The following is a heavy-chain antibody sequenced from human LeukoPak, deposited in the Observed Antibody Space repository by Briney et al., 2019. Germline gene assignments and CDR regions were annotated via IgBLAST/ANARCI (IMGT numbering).Heavy chain of an antibody. CDR2: ISGSGGST. J-gene: IGHJ4*02. Sequence: QSGGSLRLSCAASGFTFSSYAMSWVRQAPGKGLEWVSAISGSGGSTYYADSVKGRFTISRDNSKNTLYLQMNSLRAEDTAVYYCAKSPLSEKYQLLWGVFDYWGQGTLVTVSS. D-gene: IGHD2-2*01. CDR1: GFTFSSYA. CDR3: AKSPLSEKYQLLWGVFDY. V-gene: IGHV3-23*01.